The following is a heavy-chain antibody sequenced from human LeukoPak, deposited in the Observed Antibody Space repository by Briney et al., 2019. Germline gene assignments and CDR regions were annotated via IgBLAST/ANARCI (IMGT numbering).Heavy chain of an antibody. J-gene: IGHJ4*02. Sequence: PSETLSLTCAVYGGSFSGYYWSWIRQPPGKGLEWIGEINHSGSTNYNPSLKSRVTISVDTSKNQFSLKLSSVTAADTAVYYCARARYSYGQYYFDYWGQGTLVTVSS. CDR2: INHSGST. V-gene: IGHV4-34*01. CDR1: GGSFSGYY. D-gene: IGHD5-18*01. CDR3: ARARYSYGQYYFDY.